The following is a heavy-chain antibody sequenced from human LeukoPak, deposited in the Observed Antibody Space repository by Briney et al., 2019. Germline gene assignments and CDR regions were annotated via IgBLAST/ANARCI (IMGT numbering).Heavy chain of an antibody. V-gene: IGHV4-39*01. CDR1: GFTFSSYA. CDR2: IYYSGSS. Sequence: GSLRLSCAASGFTFSSYAMSWVRQAPGKGLEWIGSIYYSGSSYYNPSLKSRVTISVDTSKKQFSLKLSSVTAADTAVYYCARGNCSGGSCYSMVRYGMDVWGQGTTVTVSS. D-gene: IGHD2-15*01. CDR3: ARGNCSGGSCYSMVRYGMDV. J-gene: IGHJ6*02.